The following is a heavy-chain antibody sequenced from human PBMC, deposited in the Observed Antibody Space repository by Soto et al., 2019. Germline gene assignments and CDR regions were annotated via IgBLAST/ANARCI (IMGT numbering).Heavy chain of an antibody. D-gene: IGHD5-18*01. CDR2: ISHDGSKT. V-gene: IGHV3-30*18. CDR3: AKGDLDTSMAMAFDN. Sequence: QVQLVESGGGVVQPGRSLRLSCAASGFTFRSYGLHWVRQAPGKGLEWVEVISHDGSKTYYMGSVVGRFTISRDNFKNTLYIQMDSLRTEDTGMYYCAKGDLDTSMAMAFDNWGKGTLVTVSS. CDR1: GFTFRSYG. J-gene: IGHJ4*02.